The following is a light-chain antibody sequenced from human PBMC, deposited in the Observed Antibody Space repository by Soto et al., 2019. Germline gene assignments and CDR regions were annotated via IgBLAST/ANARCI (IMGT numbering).Light chain of an antibody. J-gene: IGKJ1*01. V-gene: IGKV3-20*01. CDR2: GAS. CDR1: QSVSSSY. CDR3: QQYGSSPKT. Sequence: IVLTQSPGTLSFSPGERATLSCRASQSVSSSYLAWYQQKPGQAPRLLIYGASSRATGIPDRFSGSGSGTDFTLTISRLEPEDFAVYYCQQYGSSPKTFGQGTKVEIX.